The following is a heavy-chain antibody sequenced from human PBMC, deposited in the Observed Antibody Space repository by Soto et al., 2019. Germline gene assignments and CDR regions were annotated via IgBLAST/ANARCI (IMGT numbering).Heavy chain of an antibody. CDR3: ANDYGYYAGYRDY. CDR1: TFTFSNFG. Sequence: QVQLVESGGGVVQPGRSLRLSCAASTFTFSNFGMNWVRQAPGKGLEWVAVISFDGSKKYYAASVKGQFAISRGHPNNTPYLEMNSLRPEHMAVCDCANDYGYYAGYRDYWGPGTGVTVSS. V-gene: IGHV3-30*18. D-gene: IGHD4-17*01. CDR2: ISFDGSKK. J-gene: IGHJ4*02.